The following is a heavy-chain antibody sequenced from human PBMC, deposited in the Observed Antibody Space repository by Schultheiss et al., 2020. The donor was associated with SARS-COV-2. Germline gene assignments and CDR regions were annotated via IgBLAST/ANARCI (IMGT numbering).Heavy chain of an antibody. J-gene: IGHJ3*02. CDR3: ASMQAYYDFWSGYFSDAFDI. Sequence: SETLSLTCAVYGGSFSGYYWSWIRQPPGKGLEWIGRIYTSGSTNYNPSLKSRVTISVDTSKNQFSLKLSSVTAADTAVYYCASMQAYYDFWSGYFSDAFDIWGQGTMVTVSS. D-gene: IGHD3-3*01. V-gene: IGHV4-59*10. CDR1: GGSFSGYY. CDR2: IYTSGST.